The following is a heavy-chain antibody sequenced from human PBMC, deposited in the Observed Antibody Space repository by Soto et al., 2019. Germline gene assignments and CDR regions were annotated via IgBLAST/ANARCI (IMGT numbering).Heavy chain of an antibody. CDR1: GFSFSSYA. Sequence: EVQLLESGGGLVQPGGSLRLSCAASGFSFSSYAMSWVRQAPGKGLEGVSGLSGSGDTTHYADSVKGRFTISRDNSKNTLYMQMDSLRADDTAVYFCAKSTLVVLVIHEFDEWGQGTLVTVSS. CDR3: AKSTLVVLVIHEFDE. J-gene: IGHJ4*02. D-gene: IGHD3-22*01. CDR2: LSGSGDTT. V-gene: IGHV3-23*01.